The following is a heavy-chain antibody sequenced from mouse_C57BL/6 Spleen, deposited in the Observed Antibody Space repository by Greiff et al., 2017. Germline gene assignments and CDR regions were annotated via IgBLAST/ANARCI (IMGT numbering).Heavy chain of an antibody. V-gene: IGHV1-52*01. Sequence: QVQLQQPGAELVRPGSSVKLSCKASGYTFTSYWMHWVKQRPIQGLEWIGNIDPSDSETHYNQKFKDKATLTVDKSSSTAYMQLSSLTSEDSAVYDCATYSNYVHYAMDYWGQGTSVTVSS. CDR3: ATYSNYVHYAMDY. CDR2: IDPSDSET. D-gene: IGHD2-5*01. CDR1: GYTFTSYW. J-gene: IGHJ4*01.